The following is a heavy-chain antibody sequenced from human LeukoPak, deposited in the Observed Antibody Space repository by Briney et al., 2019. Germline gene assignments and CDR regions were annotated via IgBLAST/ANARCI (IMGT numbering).Heavy chain of an antibody. V-gene: IGHV3-30-3*01. D-gene: IGHD6-13*01. Sequence: GGSLRLSCAASGFTFSSYAMHWVRQAPGKGLEWVALISNDGNTKYYADSVKGRFTISRDNSKNSLYLQLNSLRAEDTALYHWARDHGYSSSWYAVDSWGQGTLVTVSS. CDR3: ARDHGYSSSWYAVDS. J-gene: IGHJ5*01. CDR1: GFTFSSYA. CDR2: ISNDGNTK.